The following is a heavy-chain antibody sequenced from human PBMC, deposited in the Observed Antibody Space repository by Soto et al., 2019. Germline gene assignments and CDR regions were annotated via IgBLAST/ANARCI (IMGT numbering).Heavy chain of an antibody. CDR2: TIPIFGTA. V-gene: IGHV1-69*06. CDR1: GGTFSSYA. J-gene: IGHJ6*02. CDR3: ARDEHYYDSSGGWNV. Sequence: GASVKVSCKASGGTFSSYAISWVRQAPGQGLEWMGGTIPIFGTANYAQKFQGRVTITADKSTSTAHMELSSLRSEDTAVYYCARDEHYYDSSGGWNVWGQGTTVTVSS. D-gene: IGHD3-22*01.